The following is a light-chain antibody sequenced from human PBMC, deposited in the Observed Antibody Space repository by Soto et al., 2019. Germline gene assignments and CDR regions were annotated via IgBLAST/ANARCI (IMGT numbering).Light chain of an antibody. J-gene: IGLJ3*02. CDR2: QVS. CDR3: SSYTTTSTLV. CDR1: SIDVGNFDL. Sequence: QSALTQPPSVSGSPGQSVTISCTGTSIDVGNFDLVSWYQQPPGTAPKLLIYQVSNRPSGVPDRFSGSQSGNTASLTISGLQAEDEADYYCSSYTTTSTLVFGGGTKVTVL. V-gene: IGLV2-18*02.